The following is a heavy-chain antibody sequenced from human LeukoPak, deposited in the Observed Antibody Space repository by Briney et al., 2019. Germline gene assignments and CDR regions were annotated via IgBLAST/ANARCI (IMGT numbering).Heavy chain of an antibody. Sequence: GGSLRLSCAASGFTFSTYGMHWVRQAPGKGLEWVAFIQSDGGNRNYADSVKGRFTTSRDKSKYTVYLQMNSLRAEDTAVYYCAKDRPCTSCYLGWFDPWGQGTLVTVSS. CDR1: GFTFSTYG. D-gene: IGHD2-2*01. CDR3: AKDRPCTSCYLGWFDP. J-gene: IGHJ5*02. V-gene: IGHV3-30*02. CDR2: IQSDGGNR.